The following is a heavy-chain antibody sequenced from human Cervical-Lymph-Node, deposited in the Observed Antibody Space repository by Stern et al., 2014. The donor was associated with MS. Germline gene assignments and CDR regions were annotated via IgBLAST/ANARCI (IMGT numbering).Heavy chain of an antibody. Sequence: QVTLKESGPVLVKPTETLTLTCTVSGFSLSNTRMGVSWIRQPPGKALEXLGHTFSNGEKSYSTSLKSRLSISKDTSKSQVVLTMTDMDPVDTATYYCARTSTYYYDSSGARLSYFDYWGQGTLVTVSS. V-gene: IGHV2-26*01. CDR2: TFSNGEK. CDR1: GFSLSNTRMG. D-gene: IGHD3-22*01. J-gene: IGHJ4*02. CDR3: ARTSTYYYDSSGARLSYFDY.